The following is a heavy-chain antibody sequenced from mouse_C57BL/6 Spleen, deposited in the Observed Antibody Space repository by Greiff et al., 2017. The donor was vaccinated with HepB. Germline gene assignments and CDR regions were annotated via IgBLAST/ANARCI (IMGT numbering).Heavy chain of an antibody. CDR3: APSYYDYDGFDY. Sequence: QVQLQQSGPELVKPGASVKISCKASGYAFSSSWMNWVKQRPGKGLEWIGRIYPGDGDTNYNGKFKGKATLTADKSSSTAYMQLSSLTSEDSAVYFCAPSYYDYDGFDYWGQGTTLTVSS. J-gene: IGHJ2*01. CDR2: IYPGDGDT. CDR1: GYAFSSSW. D-gene: IGHD2-4*01. V-gene: IGHV1-82*01.